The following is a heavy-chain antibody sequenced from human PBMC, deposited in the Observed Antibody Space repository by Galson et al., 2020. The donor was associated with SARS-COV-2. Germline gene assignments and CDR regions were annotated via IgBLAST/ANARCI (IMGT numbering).Heavy chain of an antibody. V-gene: IGHV1-18*04. CDR3: ARDPGEPEASAYSSGLVLFDY. Sequence: ASVKVSCKASGYTFTSYGISWVRQAPGQGLEWMGWISAYNGNTNYAQKLQGRVTMTTDTSTSTAYMELRSLRSDDTAVYYCARDPGEPEASAYSSGLVLFDYWGQGTLVTVSS. J-gene: IGHJ4*02. CDR2: ISAYNGNT. CDR1: GYTFTSYG. D-gene: IGHD3-22*01.